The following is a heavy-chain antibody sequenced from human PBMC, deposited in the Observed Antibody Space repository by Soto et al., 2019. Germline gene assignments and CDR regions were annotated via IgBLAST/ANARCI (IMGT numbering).Heavy chain of an antibody. V-gene: IGHV4-39*01. Sequence: SETLSLTCTDSGGSISSGDYYWSWIRQPPGKGLEWIGSFYYSESTYYNPSLKSRVIISVDTSKNQFSLKLSSVTAADTAVYYCATITIFGVVPNYFDYWGQGTLVTVSS. D-gene: IGHD3-3*01. CDR1: GGSISSGDYY. J-gene: IGHJ4*02. CDR2: FYYSEST. CDR3: ATITIFGVVPNYFDY.